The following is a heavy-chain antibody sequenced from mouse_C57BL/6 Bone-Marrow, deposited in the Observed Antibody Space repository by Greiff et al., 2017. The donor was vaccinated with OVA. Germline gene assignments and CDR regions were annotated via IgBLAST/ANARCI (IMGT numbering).Heavy chain of an antibody. J-gene: IGHJ1*03. CDR2: IHPNSGST. CDR1: GYTFTSYW. Sequence: QVQLQQPGAELVKPGASVKLSCKASGYTFTSYWLHWVKQRPGQGLEWIGMIHPNSGSTNYNEKFKSKATLTVDKSSSTAYMQLSSLTSEDSAVYYCASRITTVLPRVWGTGTTVTVSS. D-gene: IGHD1-1*01. V-gene: IGHV1-64*01. CDR3: ASRITTVLPRV.